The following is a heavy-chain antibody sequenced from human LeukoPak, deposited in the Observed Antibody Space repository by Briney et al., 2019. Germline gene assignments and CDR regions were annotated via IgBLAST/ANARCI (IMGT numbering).Heavy chain of an antibody. Sequence: GGSLRLSCAASGFTFSSYSMNRVRQAPGKGLEWVSSISGSRSYIYYADSVKGRFTISRDNAKNSLYLQMNSLRAEDTAVYYCARGYCSGGSCYPEYFQHWGQGTLVTVSS. CDR2: ISGSRSYI. J-gene: IGHJ1*01. V-gene: IGHV3-21*01. CDR3: ARGYCSGGSCYPEYFQH. CDR1: GFTFSSYS. D-gene: IGHD2-15*01.